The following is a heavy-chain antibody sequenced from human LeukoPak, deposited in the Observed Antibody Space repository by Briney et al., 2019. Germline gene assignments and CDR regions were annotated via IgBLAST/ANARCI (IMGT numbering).Heavy chain of an antibody. CDR1: GFTFNNVW. Sequence: PGGSLRLSCAASGFTFNNVWMNWVRQAPGKGLEWVGRIKSKTDGGTTDYAAPVKGRFTISRDDSKNTLYLQMNSLKTEDTAVYYCTTDEYYYGSGSYVYFDYWGQGTLVTVSS. CDR2: IKSKTDGGTT. J-gene: IGHJ4*02. D-gene: IGHD3-10*01. V-gene: IGHV3-15*01. CDR3: TTDEYYYGSGSYVYFDY.